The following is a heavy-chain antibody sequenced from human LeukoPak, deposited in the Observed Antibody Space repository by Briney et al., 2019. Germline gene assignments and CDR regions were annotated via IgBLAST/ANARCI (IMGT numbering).Heavy chain of an antibody. CDR2: TSDRGDYT. CDR1: GFTFTSYS. V-gene: IGHV3-23*01. D-gene: IGHD6-19*01. CDR3: AKVASSGWYDGYYFDY. Sequence: GGSLRLSCAASGFTFTSYSMSWVRQAPGKGLEWVSGTSDRGDYTYYADSVKGRFTISRDNSKNTLYLQMNSLRAEDTAVYYCAKVASSGWYDGYYFDYWGQGTLVTVSS. J-gene: IGHJ4*02.